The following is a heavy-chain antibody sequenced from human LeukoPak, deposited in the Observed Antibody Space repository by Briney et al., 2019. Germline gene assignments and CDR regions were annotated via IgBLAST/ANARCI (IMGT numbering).Heavy chain of an antibody. V-gene: IGHV4-4*07. D-gene: IGHD6-13*01. J-gene: IGHJ3*02. CDR1: GGSFSGYY. CDR2: IYMSGST. Sequence: PSETLSLTCAVYGGSFSGYYWSWIRQPAGKGLEWIGRIYMSGSTNYNSSLKSRVNMSVDTSKNQFSLNLSSVTAADTAVYYCAREAGSSWSRGLDIWGQGTVVTVSS. CDR3: AREAGSSWSRGLDI.